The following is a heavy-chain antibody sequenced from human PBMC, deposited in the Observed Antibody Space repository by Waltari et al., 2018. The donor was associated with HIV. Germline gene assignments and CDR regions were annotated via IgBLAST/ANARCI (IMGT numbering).Heavy chain of an antibody. CDR2: ISTYNANT. CDR3: ARDGLRYSGTFYSDY. V-gene: IGHV1-18*01. J-gene: IGHJ4*02. Sequence: QVHLVQSGAEMKKPGASVKVSCKASGYTFISYGISWVRQAPCHGLEWMGWISTYNANTNYARSLQGRVTMTTDTSTTTAYMELRSLTSDDTAVYYCARDGLRYSGTFYSDYWGQGTLVTVSS. D-gene: IGHD1-26*01. CDR1: GYTFISYG.